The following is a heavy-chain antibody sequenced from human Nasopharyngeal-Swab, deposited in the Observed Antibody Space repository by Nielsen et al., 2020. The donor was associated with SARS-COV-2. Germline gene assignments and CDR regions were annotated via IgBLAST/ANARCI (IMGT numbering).Heavy chain of an antibody. Sequence: SETLSLTCAVSGGSISSDGLYRSWIRQPPGKGLEWIGYIPYSGVTYSNPSLKSRLTISLDTSKSQFSLSLNSVTAADTAVYFCATRLRSSYYFDSWGQGTLVTVSS. D-gene: IGHD4-17*01. V-gene: IGHV4-30-4*01. CDR1: GGSISSDGLY. CDR3: ATRLRSSYYFDS. CDR2: IPYSGVT. J-gene: IGHJ4*02.